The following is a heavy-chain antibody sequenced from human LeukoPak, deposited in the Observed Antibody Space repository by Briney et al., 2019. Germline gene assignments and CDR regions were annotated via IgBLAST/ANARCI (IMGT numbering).Heavy chain of an antibody. CDR2: IYYSGST. V-gene: IGHV4-59*12. CDR1: GGSISSYD. CDR3: ARGRRPIYYYDSSGYYVWFDP. J-gene: IGHJ5*02. D-gene: IGHD3-22*01. Sequence: SETLSLTCTVSGGSISSYDWSWIRQPPGKGLEWIGNIYYSGSTNYNPSLKSRVTISVDTSKNQFSLKLSSVTAADTAVYYCARGRRPIYYYDSSGYYVWFDPWGQGTLVTVSS.